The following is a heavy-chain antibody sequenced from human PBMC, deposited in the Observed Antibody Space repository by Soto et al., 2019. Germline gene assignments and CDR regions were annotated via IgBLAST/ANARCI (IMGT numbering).Heavy chain of an antibody. D-gene: IGHD3-3*01. CDR2: INHTGGT. CDR3: ATRITVFGLLIHPFHP. CDR1: GGSVNGYY. Sequence: QVHLQQWGAGLLKPSETLSLTCAVYGGSVNGYYWNWIRQPPGKGLEWIGEINHTGGTHYNPSLTRRVNMSVDTSKNQFSLRLSSVTAADTAIYYCATRITVFGLLIHPFHPWGQGTQVTVSS. J-gene: IGHJ5*02. V-gene: IGHV4-34*02.